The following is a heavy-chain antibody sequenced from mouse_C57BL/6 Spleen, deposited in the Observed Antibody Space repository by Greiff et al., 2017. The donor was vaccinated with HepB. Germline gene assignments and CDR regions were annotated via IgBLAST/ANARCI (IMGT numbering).Heavy chain of an antibody. V-gene: IGHV1-76*01. CDR2: IYPGSGNT. D-gene: IGHD2-3*01. Sequence: QVHVKQSGAELVRPGASVKLSCKASGYTFTDYYINWVKQRPGQGLEWIARIYPGSGNTYYNEKFKGKATLTAEKSSSTAYMQLSSLTSEDSAVYFCAKERKIYGGYHTWFAYWGQGTLVTVAA. CDR1: GYTFTDYY. J-gene: IGHJ3*01. CDR3: AKERKIYGGYHTWFAY.